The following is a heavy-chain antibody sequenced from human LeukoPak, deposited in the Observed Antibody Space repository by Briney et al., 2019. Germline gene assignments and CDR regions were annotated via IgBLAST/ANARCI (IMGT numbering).Heavy chain of an antibody. Sequence: GGSLRLSCAASGFIFSSYSLNWVRQAPGKGLEWISYISSSSNTIYYADSVKGRFTISRDNAKNSLYLQMNSLRAEDTAVCYCARSPALRFLEWLSRGFDHWGQGILVSVSS. CDR2: ISSSSNTI. CDR1: GFIFSSYS. D-gene: IGHD3-3*01. CDR3: ARSPALRFLEWLSRGFDH. J-gene: IGHJ4*02. V-gene: IGHV3-48*01.